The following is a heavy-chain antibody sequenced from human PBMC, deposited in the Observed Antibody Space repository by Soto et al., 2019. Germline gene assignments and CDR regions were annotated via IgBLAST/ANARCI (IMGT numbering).Heavy chain of an antibody. CDR1: GFTFTTYG. V-gene: IGHV3-30*03. D-gene: IGHD6-19*01. CDR3: ARGTPYTPGWYYFDF. Sequence: PGWSLRLSCAASGFTFTTYGMHWVRQAPGKGLEWVAVISYDGTNKFYEDSVDGRFTISRDNSKNTLFLQMNSLRPEDTAVYYCARGTPYTPGWYYFDFWGEGTLVTVSS. J-gene: IGHJ4*02. CDR2: ISYDGTNK.